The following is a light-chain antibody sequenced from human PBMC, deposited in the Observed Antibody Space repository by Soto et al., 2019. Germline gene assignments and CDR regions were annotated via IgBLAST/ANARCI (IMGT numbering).Light chain of an antibody. CDR3: QSYDSSLSGLDV. V-gene: IGLV1-40*01. Sequence: QSVLTQPPSVSGAPGQRVTISCTGSSSNIVAGYDVHWYQQLPGTAPKLLIPGNSNRPSGVPDRVSGSKSGTSASLAITGLQAEDEADYYCQSYDSSLSGLDVFGTGTKLTVL. J-gene: IGLJ1*01. CDR1: SSNIVAGYD. CDR2: GNS.